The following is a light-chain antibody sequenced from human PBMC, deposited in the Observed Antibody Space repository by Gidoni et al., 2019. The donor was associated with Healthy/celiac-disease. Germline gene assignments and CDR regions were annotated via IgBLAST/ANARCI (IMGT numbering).Light chain of an antibody. Sequence: QAVVTQAPSLPVSPGGTVTLTRGSSAEPVTSTHYPYWVQQKPGQAPRTLIYDTNNNHSWTPARFSGSLLGGKAALTLSGAQPEDEADYYCLLSHGAARVFGGGTKLTVL. V-gene: IGLV7-46*01. CDR3: LLSHGAARV. CDR2: DTN. CDR1: AEPVTSTHY. J-gene: IGLJ3*02.